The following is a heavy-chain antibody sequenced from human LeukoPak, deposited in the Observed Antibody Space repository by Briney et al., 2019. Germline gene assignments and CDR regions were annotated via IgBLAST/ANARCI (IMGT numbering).Heavy chain of an antibody. CDR1: GGTFSSYA. J-gene: IGHJ4*02. CDR2: SIPIFGTA. Sequence: SVKVSCKASGGTFSSYAISWVRQAPGQGLEWMGGSIPIFGTANYAQKFQGRVTITADESTSTAYMELSSLRSEDTAVYYCARDCSGGSCYLGYWGQGTLVTVSS. D-gene: IGHD2-15*01. V-gene: IGHV1-69*01. CDR3: ARDCSGGSCYLGY.